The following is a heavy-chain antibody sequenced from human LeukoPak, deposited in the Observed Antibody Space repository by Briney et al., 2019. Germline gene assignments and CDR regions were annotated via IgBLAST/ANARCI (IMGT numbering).Heavy chain of an antibody. CDR3: ARDGGGGVDYGDYVSDWFDP. Sequence: SVKVSCKASGGTFSSYAISWVRQAPGQGLEWMGGIIPILGTANYAQKFQGRVTITTDESTSTAYMELSSLRSEDTAVYYCARDGGGGVDYGDYVSDWFDPWGQGTLVAVSS. CDR1: GGTFSSYA. CDR2: IIPILGTA. D-gene: IGHD4-17*01. J-gene: IGHJ5*02. V-gene: IGHV1-69*05.